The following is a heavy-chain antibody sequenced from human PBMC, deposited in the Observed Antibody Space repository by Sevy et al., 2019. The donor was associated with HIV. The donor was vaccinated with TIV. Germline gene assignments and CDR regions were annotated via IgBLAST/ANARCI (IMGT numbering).Heavy chain of an antibody. J-gene: IGHJ5*02. D-gene: IGHD3-10*01. CDR2: VYDIGRT. CDR3: ARVRDYGSGSFSPWFGP. Sequence: SETLSLTCTVSGGSVTTGYWSWIRQPPGKGPEWIGYVYDIGRTAYSPSLKSRVTISLDTTKNQFSPQLNSITAADTAVYYCARVRDYGSGSFSPWFGPWGQGTLVTVSS. V-gene: IGHV4-59*02. CDR1: GGSVTTGY.